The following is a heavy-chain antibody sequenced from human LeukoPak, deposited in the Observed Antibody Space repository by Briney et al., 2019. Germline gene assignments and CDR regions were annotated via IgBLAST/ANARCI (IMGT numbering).Heavy chain of an antibody. D-gene: IGHD6-19*01. V-gene: IGHV4-39*01. Sequence: SETLSLTCTVSGGSISSYYWGWIRQPPGKGLEWIGSIYYSGSTYYNPSLKSRVTISVDTSKNQFSLKLSSVTAADTAVYYCASPSLLIAVAGWVFDYWGQGTLVTVSS. CDR1: GGSISSYY. CDR2: IYYSGST. J-gene: IGHJ4*02. CDR3: ASPSLLIAVAGWVFDY.